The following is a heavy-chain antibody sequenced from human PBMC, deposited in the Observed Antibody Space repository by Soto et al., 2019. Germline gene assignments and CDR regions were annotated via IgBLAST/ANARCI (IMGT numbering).Heavy chain of an antibody. V-gene: IGHV1-69*13. CDR3: ARGGDGYYQYYFDY. D-gene: IGHD3-3*01. CDR1: GGTFSSYA. Sequence: ASVKVSCKASGGTFSSYAISWVRQAPGQGLEWMGGIIPIFGTANYAQKFQGRVTITADESTSTAYMELSSLRSEDTAVYYCARGGDGYYQYYFDYWGQGTLVTVSS. CDR2: IIPIFGTA. J-gene: IGHJ4*02.